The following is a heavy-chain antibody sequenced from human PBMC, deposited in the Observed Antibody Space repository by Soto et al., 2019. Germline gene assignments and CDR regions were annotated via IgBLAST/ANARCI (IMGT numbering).Heavy chain of an antibody. CDR2: ISSGSSTI. Sequence: EVQLVESGGGLVQPGGSLRLSCAASGFTFSSYSMNWVRQAPGKGLEWVSYISSGSSTIFYAGSVKGRFTISRDNAKNSLYLQMNSLRAEDTAVYYCAPHSGHYDYWGQGTLVTVSS. V-gene: IGHV3-48*01. CDR3: APHSGHYDY. J-gene: IGHJ4*02. D-gene: IGHD3-22*01. CDR1: GFTFSSYS.